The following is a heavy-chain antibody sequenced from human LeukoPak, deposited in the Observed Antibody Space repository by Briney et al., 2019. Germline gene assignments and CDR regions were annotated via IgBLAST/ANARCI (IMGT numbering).Heavy chain of an antibody. Sequence: GGSLRLSCAASGFTFSDYYVSWIRQAPGKGREWVSYISSSGSTIYYADSVKGRFTISRDNAKNSLYLQMNSLRAEDTAVYYCARDKNYYGSGRPRYYYMDVWGKGTTVTVSS. CDR1: GFTFSDYY. D-gene: IGHD3-10*01. CDR2: ISSSGSTI. V-gene: IGHV3-11*01. CDR3: ARDKNYYGSGRPRYYYMDV. J-gene: IGHJ6*03.